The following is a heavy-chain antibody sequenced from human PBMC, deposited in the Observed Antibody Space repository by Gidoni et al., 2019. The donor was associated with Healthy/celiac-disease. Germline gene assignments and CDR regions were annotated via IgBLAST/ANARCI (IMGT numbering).Heavy chain of an antibody. CDR3: ARELRYYDSSGGDAFDI. Sequence: QVQLVESGGGVVEPGRSLRLSCAASGFTFSSYGMHWVRQDPGKGLEWVAVIWYDGSIKYYADSVKGRFTISRENSKNTLYLQMNRLRAEDTAVYYCARELRYYDSSGGDAFDIWGQGTMVTVSS. V-gene: IGHV3-33*01. CDR2: IWYDGSIK. CDR1: GFTFSSYG. J-gene: IGHJ3*02. D-gene: IGHD3-22*01.